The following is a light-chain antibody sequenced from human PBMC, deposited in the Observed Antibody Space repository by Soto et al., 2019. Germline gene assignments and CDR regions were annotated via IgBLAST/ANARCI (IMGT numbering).Light chain of an antibody. Sequence: QSVLAQPPSASGTPGQRVTISCSGSSSTIGRSSVNWYQHLPGAAPKLLIFSNNQRPSGVPDRFSGSRSGTSASLAISGLQSEDEADYYCAAWDDSLNAYVFGTGTKVTVL. CDR3: AAWDDSLNAYV. V-gene: IGLV1-44*01. J-gene: IGLJ1*01. CDR2: SNN. CDR1: SSTIGRSS.